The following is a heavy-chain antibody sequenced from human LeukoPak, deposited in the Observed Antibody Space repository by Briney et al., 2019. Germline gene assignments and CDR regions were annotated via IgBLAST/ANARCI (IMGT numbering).Heavy chain of an antibody. CDR3: ARRGFVAGLKGFSDY. CDR2: ISSSSSTI. CDR1: GFTFSSYS. D-gene: IGHD6-19*01. Sequence: GGSLRLSCVASGFTFSSYSMNWVRQAPGKGLEWVSYISSSSSTIYYADSVKGRFTISRDNAKNSLYLQMNSLRAEDTAVYYCARRGFVAGLKGFSDYWGQGTLVTVSS. V-gene: IGHV3-48*01. J-gene: IGHJ4*02.